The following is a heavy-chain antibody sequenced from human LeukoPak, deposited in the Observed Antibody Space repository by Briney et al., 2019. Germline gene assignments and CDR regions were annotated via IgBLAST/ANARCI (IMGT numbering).Heavy chain of an antibody. D-gene: IGHD1-1*01. CDR2: IYSGGST. V-gene: IGHV3-53*01. J-gene: IGHJ6*03. CDR1: GFTVSSNY. Sequence: GGSLRLSCAASGFTVSSNYMSWVRQAPGKGLEWVSVIYSGGSTYYADSVKGRFTISRDNAKNSLYLQMNSLRAEDTAVYYCANRGLERGLMDVWGKGTTVTVSS. CDR3: ANRGLERGLMDV.